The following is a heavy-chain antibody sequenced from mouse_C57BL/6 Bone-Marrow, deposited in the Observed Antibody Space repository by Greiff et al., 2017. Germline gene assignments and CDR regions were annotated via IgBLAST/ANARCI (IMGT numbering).Heavy chain of an antibody. CDR2: IYPSDSET. J-gene: IGHJ3*01. CDR1: GYTFTSYW. Sequence: QVQLQQPGAELVRPGSSVKLSCKASGYTFTSYWMDWVKQRPGQGLEWIGNIYPSDSETHYNQKFTDKATLTVDKSSSTAYMQLSSLTSEDSAVFYCARRGVNYYEVWFAYWGQGTLVTVSA. D-gene: IGHD1-1*01. V-gene: IGHV1-61*01. CDR3: ARRGVNYYEVWFAY.